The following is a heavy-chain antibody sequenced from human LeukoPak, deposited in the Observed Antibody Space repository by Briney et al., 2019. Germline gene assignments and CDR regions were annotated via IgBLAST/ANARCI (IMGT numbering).Heavy chain of an antibody. D-gene: IGHD2/OR15-2a*01. CDR2: ISAYNGNT. Sequence: GASVKVSCKASGYTFTSYGISWVRQAPGQGLEWMGWISAYNGNTNYAQKLQGRVTMTTDTSTSTAYMELRSLRSDDTAVYYCARDDPLSKAVYLDYWGQGTLVTVSS. J-gene: IGHJ4*02. V-gene: IGHV1-18*01. CDR1: GYTFTSYG. CDR3: ARDDPLSKAVYLDY.